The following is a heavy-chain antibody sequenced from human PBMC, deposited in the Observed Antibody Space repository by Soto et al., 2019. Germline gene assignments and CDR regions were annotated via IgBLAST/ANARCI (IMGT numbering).Heavy chain of an antibody. Sequence: PSETLSLTCTVSGGSISSYYWSWIRQPPGKGLEWIGYIYYSGSTNYNPSLKSRVTISVDTSKNQFSLKLSSVTAADTAVYYCARGRYYGSGSYFARTDRLDPWGQGSLVTGSA. CDR1: GGSISSYY. CDR3: ARGRYYGSGSYFARTDRLDP. D-gene: IGHD3-10*01. V-gene: IGHV4-59*12. J-gene: IGHJ5*02. CDR2: IYYSGST.